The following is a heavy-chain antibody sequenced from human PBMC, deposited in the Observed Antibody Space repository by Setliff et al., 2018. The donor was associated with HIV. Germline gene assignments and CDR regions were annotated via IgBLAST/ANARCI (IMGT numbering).Heavy chain of an antibody. CDR2: IHKDGSEK. D-gene: IGHD1-1*01. V-gene: IGHV3-7*01. CDR3: AGSRGYFVQAD. J-gene: IGHJ4*02. CDR1: GFTFSSYA. Sequence: LRLSCAASGFTFSSYAMSWVRQSPGKGLEWVANIHKDGSEKYYVDSVKGRFTISRDNTKNFLYLEMNSLRAEDTAVYYCAGSRGYFVQADWGQGTLVTVSS.